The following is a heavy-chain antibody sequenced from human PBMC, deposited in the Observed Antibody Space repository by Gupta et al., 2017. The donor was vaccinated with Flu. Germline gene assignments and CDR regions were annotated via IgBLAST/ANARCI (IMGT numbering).Heavy chain of an antibody. D-gene: IGHD3-22*01. J-gene: IGHJ4*02. V-gene: IGHV2-5*01. CDR2: IYWSDDK. CDR1: GFSLTTSGVG. Sequence: QITLKESGPTLVKPTQTLTLTCTFSGFSLTTSGVGVGWIRQPPGKALEWLAFIYWSDDKRYSPSLKSRLTITKDTSKNQVVLIMANMDPVDTATYYCVHTQDKTYYSHSSGYYFDFWGQGTLVTVSS. CDR3: VHTQDKTYYSHSSGYYFDF.